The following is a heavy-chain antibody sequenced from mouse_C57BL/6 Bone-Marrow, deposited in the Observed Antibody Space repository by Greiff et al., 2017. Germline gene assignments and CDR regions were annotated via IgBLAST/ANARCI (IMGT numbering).Heavy chain of an antibody. J-gene: IGHJ4*01. CDR3: ARGILTGNDYAMDY. CDR1: GYTFTSYW. Sequence: QVQLKQPGAELVKPGASVKMSCKASGYTFTSYWITWVKQRPGQGLEWIGDIYPGSGSTNYNEKFKSKATLTVDTSSSTAYMQLSSLTSEDSAVYYCARGILTGNDYAMDYWGQGTSVTVSS. D-gene: IGHD4-1*01. CDR2: IYPGSGST. V-gene: IGHV1-55*01.